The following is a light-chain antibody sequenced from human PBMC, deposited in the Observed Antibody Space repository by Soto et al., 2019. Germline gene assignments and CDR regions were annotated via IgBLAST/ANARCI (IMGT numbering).Light chain of an antibody. Sequence: EIVLTQSPATLSLSPGERATLSCRASQSVGSWLAWYQQKPGQPPRLLIYDVSNRATGIPARFSGSGSGTDFTLTSSSLDPDDFAVYYCQQRHWPWTFGQGTTVEVK. V-gene: IGKV3-11*01. CDR2: DVS. J-gene: IGKJ1*01. CDR3: QQRHWPWT. CDR1: QSVGSW.